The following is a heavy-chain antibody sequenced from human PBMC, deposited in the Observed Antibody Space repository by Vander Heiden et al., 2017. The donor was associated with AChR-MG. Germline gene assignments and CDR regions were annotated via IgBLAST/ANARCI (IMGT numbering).Heavy chain of an antibody. CDR1: GFPFSDYY. Sequence: QVQLVESGGGLVKPAGPLRLPCAASGFPFSDYYMSWIRQAPGKGLEWVSYISSSGSTIYYADSVKGRFTISRDNAKNSLYLQMNSLRAEDTAVYYCAKEDSSGWYGDLFDYWVQGTLVTLSS. CDR2: ISSSGSTI. V-gene: IGHV3-11*01. J-gene: IGHJ4*02. D-gene: IGHD6-19*01. CDR3: AKEDSSGWYGDLFDY.